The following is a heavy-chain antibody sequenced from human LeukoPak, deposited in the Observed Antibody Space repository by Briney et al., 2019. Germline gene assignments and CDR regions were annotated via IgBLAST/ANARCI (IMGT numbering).Heavy chain of an antibody. CDR3: ARGVGAYYDFWSGYHKYYYYYYMDV. CDR1: GGSISSSSYY. CDR2: INHSGST. Sequence: SETLSLTCTVSGGSISSSSYYWGWIRQPPGKGLEWIGEINHSGSTNYNPSLKSRGTISVDTSKNQFSLKLSSVTAADTAVYYCARGVGAYYDFWSGYHKYYYYYYMDVWGKGTTVTVSS. J-gene: IGHJ6*03. D-gene: IGHD3-3*01. V-gene: IGHV4-39*07.